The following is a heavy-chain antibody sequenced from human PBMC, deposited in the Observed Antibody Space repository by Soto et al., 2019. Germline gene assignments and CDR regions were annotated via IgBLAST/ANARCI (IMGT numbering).Heavy chain of an antibody. CDR3: ARHCESSVSTWSFGGF. D-gene: IGHD3-10*01. CDR2: IIPFLGVT. CDR1: GGTYSPYT. J-gene: IGHJ4*01. Sequence: QGQLVQSGAEVKKPGSSVKVSCKSSGGTYSPYTINWVRQAPGQGLEWMGRIIPFLGVTNYGLKFQARVTITADKATNTAYMELRGRRFEDTAVYYCARHCESSVSTWSFGGFWGRGTLVTVSS. V-gene: IGHV1-69*02.